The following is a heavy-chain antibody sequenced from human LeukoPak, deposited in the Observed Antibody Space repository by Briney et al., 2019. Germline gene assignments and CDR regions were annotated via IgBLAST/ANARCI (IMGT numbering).Heavy chain of an antibody. D-gene: IGHD6-25*01. V-gene: IGHV3-48*04. CDR2: MSTRSSTT. J-gene: IGHJ6*02. Sequence: GGSLRLSCAASGFTFSSYSMNWVRQAPGKGLEWVSYMSTRSSTTDYADSVKGRFTISRDNAKNSLYLQMNSLRAEDTAVYYCARSSIAAAGLDYYYGMDVWGQGTTVTVSS. CDR3: ARSSIAAAGLDYYYGMDV. CDR1: GFTFSSYS.